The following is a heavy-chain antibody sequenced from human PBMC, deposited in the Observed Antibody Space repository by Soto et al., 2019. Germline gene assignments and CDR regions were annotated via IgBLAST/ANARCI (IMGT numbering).Heavy chain of an antibody. CDR2: IYYSGST. D-gene: IGHD3-10*01. CDR1: GGSISSSSYY. V-gene: IGHV4-39*01. J-gene: IGHJ4*02. CDR3: ARHTSMVRGVTFDY. Sequence: QLQLQESGPGLVKPSETLSLTCTVSGGSISSSSYYWGWIRQPPGKGLEWIGSIYYSGSTYYNPSLKSRVTISVDTSKNQFSLKLSSVTAADTAVYYCARHTSMVRGVTFDYWGQGTLVTVSS.